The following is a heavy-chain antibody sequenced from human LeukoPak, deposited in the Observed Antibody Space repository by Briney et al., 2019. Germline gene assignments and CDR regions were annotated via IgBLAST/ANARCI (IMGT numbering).Heavy chain of an antibody. Sequence: GSSVKVSCKASVGTFSSYAISWVLQAPGQGLEWMGRIIPIFGTANYAQKFQGRVTITADNSTSTAYMELSSLKSEDTAVYYCAREITGTQRAFDYWGQGTLVTVSS. CDR1: VGTFSSYA. J-gene: IGHJ4*02. CDR3: AREITGTQRAFDY. V-gene: IGHV1-69*06. D-gene: IGHD1-20*01. CDR2: IIPIFGTA.